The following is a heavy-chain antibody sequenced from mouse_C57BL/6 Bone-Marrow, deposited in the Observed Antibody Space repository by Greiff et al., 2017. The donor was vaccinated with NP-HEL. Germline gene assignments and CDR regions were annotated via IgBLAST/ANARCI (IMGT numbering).Heavy chain of an antibody. CDR3: ARHYYSNYFDY. D-gene: IGHD2-5*01. CDR2: ISSGGSYT. Sequence: EVKVVESGGDLVKPGGSLKLSCAASGFTFSSYGMSWVRQTPVKRLEWVATISSGGSYTYYPDSVKGRFTISRDNAKNTLYLQMSSLKSEDTAMYYCARHYYSNYFDYWGQGTTLTVSS. J-gene: IGHJ2*01. V-gene: IGHV5-6*01. CDR1: GFTFSSYG.